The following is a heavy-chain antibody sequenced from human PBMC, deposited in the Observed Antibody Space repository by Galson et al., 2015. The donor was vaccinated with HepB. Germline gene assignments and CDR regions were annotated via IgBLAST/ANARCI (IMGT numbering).Heavy chain of an antibody. CDR1: GYTFTDYY. D-gene: IGHD2-21*01. Sequence: SVKVSCKASGYTFTDYYIHWVRQAPGQGLEWMGWINPNTGLTLYAQSFEGRVTMTRDTSISTAYMDLSRLTSDDTALYYCARLCDGDCFAFDYWGQGALVTVSS. CDR3: ARLCDGDCFAFDY. V-gene: IGHV1-2*02. CDR2: INPNTGLT. J-gene: IGHJ4*02.